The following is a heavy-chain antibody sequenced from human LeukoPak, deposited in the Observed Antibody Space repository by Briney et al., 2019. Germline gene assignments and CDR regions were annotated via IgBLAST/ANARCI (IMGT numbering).Heavy chain of an antibody. CDR1: GFTFSSYA. CDR3: AKAEDPKYYYDSSGEFDY. D-gene: IGHD3-22*01. CDR2: ISGSGGST. J-gene: IGHJ4*02. Sequence: GGSLRLSCAASGFTFSSYAMSWVRQAPGKGLEWVSAISGSGGSTYYADSVKDRFTISRDNSKNTLYLQMHSLRAEDTAVYYCAKAEDPKYYYDSSGEFDYWGQGTLVTVSS. V-gene: IGHV3-23*01.